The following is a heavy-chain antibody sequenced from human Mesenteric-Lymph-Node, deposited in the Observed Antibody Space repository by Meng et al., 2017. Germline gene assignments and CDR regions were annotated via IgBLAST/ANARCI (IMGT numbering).Heavy chain of an antibody. D-gene: IGHD6-19*01. Sequence: GGSLRLSCAAFGFTFSNYEMNGIRQAPGKGLEGISYITSAGTIYYADSVSGRFCISRDNAKNSLYLQMNSLRGEDTGGYWCARGRLAVVGQTSYYGMDVWGQGTTVTVSS. CDR3: ARGRLAVVGQTSYYGMDV. CDR1: GFTFSNYE. J-gene: IGHJ6*02. CDR2: ITSAGTI. V-gene: IGHV3-48*03.